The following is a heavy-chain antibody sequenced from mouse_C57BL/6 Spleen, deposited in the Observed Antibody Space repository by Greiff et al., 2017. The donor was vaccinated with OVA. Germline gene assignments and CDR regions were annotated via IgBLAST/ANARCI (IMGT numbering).Heavy chain of an antibody. V-gene: IGHV1-36*01. CDR1: GFTFTDYY. Sequence: VQLQQSGPVLVKPGPSVKISCKASGFTFTDYYMHWVKQSHGKSLEWIGHVYPYNGGTSYNQKFKGKDTLTVETSSSTAYRELNSLTYEASAVSYCARERYYGNERGFADWGQGTLVTVSA. CDR2: VYPYNGGT. J-gene: IGHJ3*01. D-gene: IGHD1-1*01. CDR3: ARERYYGNERGFAD.